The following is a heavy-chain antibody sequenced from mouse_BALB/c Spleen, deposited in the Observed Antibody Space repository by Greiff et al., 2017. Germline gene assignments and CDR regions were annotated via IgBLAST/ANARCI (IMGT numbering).Heavy chain of an antibody. CDR2: ISSGGSYT. CDR1: GFTFSSYG. Sequence: DVMLVESGGDLVKPGGSLKLSCAASGFTFSSYGMSWVRQTPDKRLEWVATISSGGSYTYYPDSVKGRFTISRDNAKNTLYLQMSSLKSEDTAMYYCARITTATDAMDYWGQGTSGTVSS. J-gene: IGHJ4*01. D-gene: IGHD1-2*01. V-gene: IGHV5-6*02. CDR3: ARITTATDAMDY.